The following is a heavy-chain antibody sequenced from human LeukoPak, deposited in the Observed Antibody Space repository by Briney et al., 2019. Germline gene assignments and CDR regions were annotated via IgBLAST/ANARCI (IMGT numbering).Heavy chain of an antibody. CDR1: GFTFSSYS. Sequence: GGSLRLSCAASGFTFSSYSMNWVRQAPGKGREWVSSISSSSSYIYYADSVKGRFTISRDNAKNPLYLQMNSLRAEDTAVYYCARAYSSSTSCSCFDYWGQGTLVTVSS. V-gene: IGHV3-21*01. D-gene: IGHD2-2*01. CDR3: ARAYSSSTSCSCFDY. CDR2: ISSSSSYI. J-gene: IGHJ4*02.